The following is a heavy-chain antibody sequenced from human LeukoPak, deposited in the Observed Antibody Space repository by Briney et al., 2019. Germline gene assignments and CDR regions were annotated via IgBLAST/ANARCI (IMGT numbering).Heavy chain of an antibody. CDR2: IKEDGSEE. V-gene: IGHV3-7*01. CDR1: GFNFNTFW. CDR3: ARVSGYDPFDY. Sequence: GGSLRLSCAASGFNFNTFWMTWVRQAPGKGLEWVANIKEDGSEEYYVDSVKGRFTISRDNAKNSLYLQMNSLRAEDTAVYYCARVSGYDPFDYWGQGTLVTVSS. D-gene: IGHD5-12*01. J-gene: IGHJ4*02.